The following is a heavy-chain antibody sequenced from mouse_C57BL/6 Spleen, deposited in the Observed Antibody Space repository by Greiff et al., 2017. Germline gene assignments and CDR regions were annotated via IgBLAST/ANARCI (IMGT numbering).Heavy chain of an antibody. CDR3: ARGGWDGGYFDY. V-gene: IGHV5-16*01. J-gene: IGHJ2*01. CDR1: GFTFSDYY. Sequence: EVKLVESEGGLVQPGSSMKLSCTASGFTFSDYYMAWVRQVPEKGLEWVANINYDGSSTYYLDSLKSRFIISRDNAKNILYLQMSSLTSEDTATYYCARGGWDGGYFDYWGQGTTLTVSS. CDR2: INYDGSST. D-gene: IGHD4-1*01.